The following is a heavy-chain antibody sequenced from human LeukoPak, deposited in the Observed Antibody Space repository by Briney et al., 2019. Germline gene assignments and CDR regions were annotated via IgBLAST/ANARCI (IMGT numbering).Heavy chain of an antibody. D-gene: IGHD2-2*02. CDR2: MNPNSGNT. CDR3: ARGTGIVVVPAAIEGSYYYYYMDV. Sequence: ASVKVSCKASGYTFTSYDINWVRQATGQGLEWMGWMNPNSGNTGYAQKFQGRVTITRNTSISTAYMELSSLRSEDTAVYYCARGTGIVVVPAAIEGSYYYYYMDVWGKGTTVTVSS. CDR1: GYTFTSYD. V-gene: IGHV1-8*03. J-gene: IGHJ6*03.